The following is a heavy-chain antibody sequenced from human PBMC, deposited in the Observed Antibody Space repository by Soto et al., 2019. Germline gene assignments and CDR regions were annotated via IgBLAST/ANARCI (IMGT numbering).Heavy chain of an antibody. Sequence: EVQLLESGGGLVQPGGSLRLSCAASGFTFSSYAMSWVRQAPGKGLEWVSDISGSGGSTYYADSVKGRFTISRDNSKNKVYLQMNSLRAEDTAVYYCANHESSISARGSGDYWGQGTLVTFSS. CDR3: ANHESSISARGSGDY. D-gene: IGHD6-6*01. V-gene: IGHV3-23*01. J-gene: IGHJ4*02. CDR1: GFTFSSYA. CDR2: ISGSGGST.